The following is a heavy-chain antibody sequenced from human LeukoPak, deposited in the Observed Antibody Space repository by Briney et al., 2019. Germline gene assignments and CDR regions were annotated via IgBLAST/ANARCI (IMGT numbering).Heavy chain of an antibody. V-gene: IGHV1-69*06. CDR1: GGTFSSYA. D-gene: IGHD6-13*01. CDR3: ARSQQLVRRYFDY. Sequence: SVKVSCKASGGTFSSYAISWVRQAPGQGLEWMGGIIPIFGTANYAQKFQGRVTITADKSTSTAYMELSSLRSEGTAVYYCARSQQLVRRYFDYWGQGTLVTASS. J-gene: IGHJ4*02. CDR2: IIPIFGTA.